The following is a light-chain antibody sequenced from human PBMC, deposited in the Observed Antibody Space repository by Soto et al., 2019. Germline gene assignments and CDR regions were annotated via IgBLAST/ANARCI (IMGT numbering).Light chain of an antibody. CDR3: SSYTSSVSVL. V-gene: IGLV2-14*01. J-gene: IGLJ2*01. CDR2: DVT. Sequence: QSALTQPASVSGSPGQSITISCTGTSSDVGGYDYVSWYQQHPGEAPRLMIYDVTNRPSGVSNRFSGSKSGNTASLPISGLQAEDEADYYCSSYTSSVSVLFGGGTKVTVL. CDR1: SSDVGGYDY.